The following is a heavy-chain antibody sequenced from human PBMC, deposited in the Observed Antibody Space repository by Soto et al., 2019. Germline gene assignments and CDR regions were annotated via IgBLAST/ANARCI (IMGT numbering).Heavy chain of an antibody. V-gene: IGHV4-61*01. Sequence: SETLSLTCTVSGGSVSSGSYYWGWIRQPPVKGLEWIGYIYYSGSTNYNPSLKSRVTISVDTSKNQFSLKLSSVTAADTAVYYCARGGDGYNNVLFDYWGQGTLVTVSS. CDR2: IYYSGST. D-gene: IGHD5-12*01. J-gene: IGHJ4*02. CDR1: GGSVSSGSYY. CDR3: ARGGDGYNNVLFDY.